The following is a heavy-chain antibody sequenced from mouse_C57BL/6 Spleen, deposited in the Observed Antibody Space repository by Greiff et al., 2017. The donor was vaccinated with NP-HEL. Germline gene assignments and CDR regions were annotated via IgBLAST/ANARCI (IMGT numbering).Heavy chain of an antibody. Sequence: EVKRMESGGGLVKPGGSLKLSCVASGFTFSDYGMHWVRQAPEKGLEWVAYISSGSSTIYYADTVKGRFTISRDNAKNTLFLQMTSLRSEDTAMYYCATDMITTFYYAMDYWGQGTSVTVSS. CDR1: GFTFSDYG. V-gene: IGHV5-17*01. CDR3: ATDMITTFYYAMDY. CDR2: ISSGSSTI. D-gene: IGHD2-4*01. J-gene: IGHJ4*01.